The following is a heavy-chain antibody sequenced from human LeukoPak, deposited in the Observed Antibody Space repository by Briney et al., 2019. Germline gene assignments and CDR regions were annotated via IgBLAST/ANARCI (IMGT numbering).Heavy chain of an antibody. CDR3: ARETKGSHVAAAGGY. J-gene: IGHJ4*02. CDR2: ISSSGSTI. CDR1: GFTFSDYY. V-gene: IGHV3-11*01. Sequence: GGSLRLSCVAPGFTFSDYYMSWIRQAPGEGLEWGSYISSSGSTIYYADSVKGRFTISRDNAKNSLYLQMNSLRAEDTAVYYCARETKGSHVAAAGGYWGQGTLVTVSS. D-gene: IGHD6-13*01.